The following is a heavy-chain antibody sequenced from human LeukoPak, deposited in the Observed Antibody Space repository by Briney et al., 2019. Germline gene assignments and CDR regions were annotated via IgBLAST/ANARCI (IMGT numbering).Heavy chain of an antibody. CDR2: ISSSSSYI. D-gene: IGHD3-9*01. V-gene: IGHV3-21*01. CDR1: GFTFSSYS. Sequence: GGSLRLSCAASGFTFSSYSMNWVRQAPGKGLEWVSSISSSSSYIYYADSVKGRFTISRDNAKNSLYLQMNSLRAEDTAVYFCAKDLTPYDILTPGDYWGQGTLVTVSS. CDR3: AKDLTPYDILTPGDY. J-gene: IGHJ4*02.